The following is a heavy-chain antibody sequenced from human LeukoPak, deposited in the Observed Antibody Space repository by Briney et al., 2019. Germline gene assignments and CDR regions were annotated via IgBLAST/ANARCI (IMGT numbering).Heavy chain of an antibody. CDR2: IYPGDSNT. J-gene: IGHJ6*02. Sequence: GESLKISRKASGYSFTNNWIGWVRQMPGKGLEWMGIIYPGDSNTRYSPSFQGQVTISADKSINTAYLQWSGLKASDTAMYYCARQPPGYYGMDVWGQGTTVTVSS. CDR3: ARQPPGYYGMDV. CDR1: GYSFTNNW. V-gene: IGHV5-51*01.